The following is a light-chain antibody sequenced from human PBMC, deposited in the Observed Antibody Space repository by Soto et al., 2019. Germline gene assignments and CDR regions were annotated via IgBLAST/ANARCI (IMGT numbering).Light chain of an antibody. Sequence: QSVLTQPPSASGTPGQRVTISWSGSSSNIGSNYVYWYQQLPGTAPKLLIYRNNQRPSGVPDRFSGSKSGTSASLAISGLRSEDEADYYCAAWDDSLSVNWVFGGGTKVTVL. CDR2: RNN. CDR1: SSNIGSNY. CDR3: AAWDDSLSVNWV. V-gene: IGLV1-47*01. J-gene: IGLJ3*02.